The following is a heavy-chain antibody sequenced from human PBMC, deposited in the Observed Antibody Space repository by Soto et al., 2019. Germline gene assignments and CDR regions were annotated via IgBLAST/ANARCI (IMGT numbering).Heavy chain of an antibody. V-gene: IGHV3-30*03. CDR2: TSYDGRHT. Sequence: GGSLRLSCAASGFTFSEYGIHWVRQAPGKGLEWVAITSYDGRHTSYVDSVKGRFTISRDNSGNTAFLEMNRLRVEDTAVYYCARVYDSGSYGKNHDYMDVWGQGTTVTVSS. CDR3: ARVYDSGSYGKNHDYMDV. J-gene: IGHJ6*03. D-gene: IGHD3-10*01. CDR1: GFTFSEYG.